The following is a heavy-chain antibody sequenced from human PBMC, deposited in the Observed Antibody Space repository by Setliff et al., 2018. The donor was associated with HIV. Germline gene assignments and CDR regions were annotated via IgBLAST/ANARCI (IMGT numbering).Heavy chain of an antibody. CDR2: INPSGGST. CDR3: ARDAFDYTAYYYSYMDV. D-gene: IGHD4-4*01. V-gene: IGHV1-46*01. Sequence: ASVKVSCKASQYTFTNYYIHWVRQAPGQGLEWMGIINPSGGSTTYAQKFQGRVTMTRDTSTSTVYMELSSLRSEDTAVYYCARDAFDYTAYYYSYMDVWGKGTTVTVSS. J-gene: IGHJ6*03. CDR1: QYTFTNYY.